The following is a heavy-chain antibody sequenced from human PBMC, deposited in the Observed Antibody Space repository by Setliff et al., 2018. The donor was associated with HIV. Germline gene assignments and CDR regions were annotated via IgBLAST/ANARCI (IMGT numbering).Heavy chain of an antibody. D-gene: IGHD6-19*01. CDR1: GASFIRSRYY. CDR3: ARALAGGSGWNYFDL. J-gene: IGHJ4*02. V-gene: IGHV4-61*09. Sequence: SETLSLTCTVSGASFIRSRYYWSWIRQPAGKGLEWIGHVYTTGSASYNPSLESRVTILEALSKNQFSLNLDSVTAADTAVYFCARALAGGSGWNYFDLWGPGTLVTVSS. CDR2: VYTTGSA.